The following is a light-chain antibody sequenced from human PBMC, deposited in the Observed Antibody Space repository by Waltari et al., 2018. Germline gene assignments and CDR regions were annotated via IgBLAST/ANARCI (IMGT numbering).Light chain of an antibody. Sequence: QSVLTQPPSASGTPGQRVSIPCSGSDSNIGSNTVNWYRQLPGTAPKLLIFTTDQRPSGVPDRFSGSKSGTSASLAISGLQSEDEAEYHCAVWDDSLNGPLFGGGTKLTVL. V-gene: IGLV1-44*01. CDR1: DSNIGSNT. J-gene: IGLJ2*01. CDR2: TTD. CDR3: AVWDDSLNGPL.